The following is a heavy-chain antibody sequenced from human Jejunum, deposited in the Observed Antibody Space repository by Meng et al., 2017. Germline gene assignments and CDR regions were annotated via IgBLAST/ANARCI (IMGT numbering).Heavy chain of an antibody. V-gene: IGHV3-21*01. CDR3: ARVRRSGEMATIPLAFDI. Sequence: GESLKISCAASGFTFSGYSMNWVRQAPGKGLEGDSSISSSSSYIYYADSVKGRFTISRDNAKNSLYLQINSLRAEDTAVYNCARVRRSGEMATIPLAFDIWGQGTMVTVSS. CDR1: GFTFSGYS. J-gene: IGHJ3*02. CDR2: ISSSSSYI. D-gene: IGHD5-24*01.